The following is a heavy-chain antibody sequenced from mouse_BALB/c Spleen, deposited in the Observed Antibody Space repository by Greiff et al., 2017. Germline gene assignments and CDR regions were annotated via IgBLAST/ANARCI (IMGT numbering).Heavy chain of an antibody. CDR2: IDPANGNT. J-gene: IGHJ3*01. CDR3: ARSGYDGAWFAY. V-gene: IGHV14-3*02. CDR1: GFNIKDTY. Sequence: VQLKESGAELVKPGASVKLSCTASGFNIKDTYMHWVKQRPEQGLEWIGRIDPANGNTKYDPKFQGKATITADTSSNTAYLQLSSLTSEDTAVYYCARSGYDGAWFAYWGQGTLVTVSA. D-gene: IGHD2-2*01.